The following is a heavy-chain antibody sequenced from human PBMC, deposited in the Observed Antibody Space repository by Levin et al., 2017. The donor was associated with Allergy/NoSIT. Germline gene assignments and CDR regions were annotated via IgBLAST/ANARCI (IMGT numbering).Heavy chain of an antibody. CDR3: ASGSGVVVAATLFGAFDI. V-gene: IGHV3-9*01. CDR1: GFTFDDYA. J-gene: IGHJ3*02. D-gene: IGHD2-15*01. CDR2: ISWNSGSI. Sequence: GGSLRLSCAASGFTFDDYAMHWVRQAPGKGLEWVSGISWNSGSIGYADSVKGRFTISRDNAKNSLYLQMNSLRAEDTALYYCASGSGVVVAATLFGAFDIWGQGTMVTVSS.